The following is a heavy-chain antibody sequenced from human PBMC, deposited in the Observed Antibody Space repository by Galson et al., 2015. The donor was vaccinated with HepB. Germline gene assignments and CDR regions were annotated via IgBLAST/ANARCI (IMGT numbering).Heavy chain of an antibody. CDR3: ARDLIGYWSSTSCWGDAFDI. J-gene: IGHJ3*02. V-gene: IGHV3-48*03. CDR2: ISSSGSTI. Sequence: SLRLSCAASGFTFSSYEMNWVRQAPGKGLEWVSYISSSGSTIYYADSVKGRFTITRDNAKNSLYLQMNSLRAEDTAVYYCARDLIGYWSSTSCWGDAFDIWGQGTIFTVSS. D-gene: IGHD2-2*01. CDR1: GFTFSSYE.